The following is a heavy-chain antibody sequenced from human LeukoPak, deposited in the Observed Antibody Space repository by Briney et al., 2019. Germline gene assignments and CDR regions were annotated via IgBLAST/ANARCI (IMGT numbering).Heavy chain of an antibody. V-gene: IGHV1-69*13. D-gene: IGHD2-2*01. CDR3: ARDLYCSSTSCSEYFQH. CDR1: GGTFSSYA. CDR2: IIPIFGTA. J-gene: IGHJ1*01. Sequence: SVKVSCKASGGTFSSYAISWVRQAPGQGLEWMGGIIPIFGTANYAQKFQGRVTITADESTSTAYMELSSLRSEDTAVYYCARDLYCSSTSCSEYFQHGGQGTRVSVPS.